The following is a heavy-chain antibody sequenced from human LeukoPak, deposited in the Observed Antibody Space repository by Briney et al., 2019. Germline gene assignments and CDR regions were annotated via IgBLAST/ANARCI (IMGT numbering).Heavy chain of an antibody. CDR2: INPNSGGT. V-gene: IGHV1-2*02. D-gene: IGHD6-13*01. CDR3: ARVRRFIAAAGIGAFDI. J-gene: IGHJ3*02. Sequence: ASVTVSCKASGYTFTGYYMHWVRQAPGQGLEWMGWINPNSGGTNYAQKFQGRVTMTRDTSISTAYMELSRLRSDDTAVYYCARVRRFIAAAGIGAFDIWGQGTMVTVSS. CDR1: GYTFTGYY.